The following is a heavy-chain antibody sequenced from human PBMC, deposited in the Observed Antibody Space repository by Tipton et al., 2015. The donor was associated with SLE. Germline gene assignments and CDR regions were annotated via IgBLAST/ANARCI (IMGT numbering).Heavy chain of an antibody. V-gene: IGHV5-51*01. CDR3: TKHGDNFRYGY. D-gene: IGHD5-24*01. J-gene: IGHJ4*02. Sequence: QLVQSGAEVKKAGESLKISCKGFGYSFPDYWIGWVRQMPGKGLEWMGIIYPRDSDTRYSPSFKGQVTISVDKSISTAYLQWSSLKASDTAMYYRTKHGDNFRYGYWGQGTLVTVSS. CDR2: IYPRDSDT. CDR1: GYSFPDYW.